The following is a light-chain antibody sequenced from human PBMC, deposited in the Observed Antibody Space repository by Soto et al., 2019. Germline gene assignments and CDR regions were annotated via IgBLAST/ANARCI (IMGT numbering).Light chain of an antibody. CDR3: QQYENLPPT. J-gene: IGKJ5*01. CDR1: QDIANS. CDR2: DAS. V-gene: IGKV1-33*01. Sequence: DIHMTQSPSSLSASIGDRVILTCQASQDIANSLNWYQHKPGKAPKLLIYDASNLERGVPARFSGSASGTDFSFTISSLQPEDIATYYCQQYENLPPTFGQGTRLEIK.